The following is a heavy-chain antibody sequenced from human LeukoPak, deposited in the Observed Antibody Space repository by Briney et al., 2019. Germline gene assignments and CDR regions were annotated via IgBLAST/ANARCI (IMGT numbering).Heavy chain of an antibody. D-gene: IGHD4-23*01. Sequence: GGSLRLSCAASGFTFSSYGMHWVRQAPGKGLEWVAVIWYDGSNKYYADSVKGRFTISRDNSKNTLYLQMNSLRAEDTAVYYCTKEGTGGNPDYYWGQGTLVTVSS. J-gene: IGHJ4*02. V-gene: IGHV3-33*06. CDR2: IWYDGSNK. CDR3: TKEGTGGNPDYY. CDR1: GFTFSSYG.